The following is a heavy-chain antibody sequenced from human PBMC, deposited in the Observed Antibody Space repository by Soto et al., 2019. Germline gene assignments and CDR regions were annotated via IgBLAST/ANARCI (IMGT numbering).Heavy chain of an antibody. J-gene: IGHJ3*02. Sequence: EVQLLESGGGLVQPGGSLRLSCAASGFTFSSYAMSWVRQAPGKGLEWVSAISGSGGSTYYADSVKGRFTISRDNSKNTLYLQMNSLRAEDTAVYYCAKVARYDILTGYYRGEAFDIWGQGTMVTVSS. D-gene: IGHD3-9*01. CDR2: ISGSGGST. CDR3: AKVARYDILTGYYRGEAFDI. V-gene: IGHV3-23*01. CDR1: GFTFSSYA.